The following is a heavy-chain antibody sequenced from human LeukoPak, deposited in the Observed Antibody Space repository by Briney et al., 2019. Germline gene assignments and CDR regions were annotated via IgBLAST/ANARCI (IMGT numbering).Heavy chain of an antibody. V-gene: IGHV3-23*01. CDR2: ISGSGGST. Sequence: GGSLRLSCAASGFTFSSYAMSWVRQAPGKGLEWVAAISGSGGSTYYADSVKGRFTISRDNSKNTLYLQMNSLRAEDTAVYYCSKYFAGSYYDFWCGYYSGGFFVYGGQGTLVTVP. J-gene: IGHJ4*02. CDR1: GFTFSSYA. D-gene: IGHD3-3*01. CDR3: SKYFAGSYYDFWCGYYSGGFFVY.